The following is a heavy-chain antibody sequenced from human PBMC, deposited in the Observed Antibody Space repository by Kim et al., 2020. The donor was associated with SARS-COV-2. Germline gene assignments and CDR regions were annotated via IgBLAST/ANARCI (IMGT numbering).Heavy chain of an antibody. Sequence: SETLSLTCTVSGGSISSSSYYWGWIRQPPGKGLEWIGSIYYSGSTYYNPSLKSRVTISVDTSKNQFSLKLSSVTAADTAVYYCARHGRDRAFRYFDYWGQGTLVTVSS. CDR2: IYYSGST. J-gene: IGHJ4*02. CDR3: ARHGRDRAFRYFDY. D-gene: IGHD3-10*01. CDR1: GGSISSSSYY. V-gene: IGHV4-39*01.